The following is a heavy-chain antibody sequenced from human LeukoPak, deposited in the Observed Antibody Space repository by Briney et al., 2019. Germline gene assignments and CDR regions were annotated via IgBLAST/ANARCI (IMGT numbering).Heavy chain of an antibody. CDR3: AIQSPRPNSFYLDV. CDR2: IYSGGST. J-gene: IGHJ6*03. CDR1: GFTVSGNY. V-gene: IGHV3-53*05. D-gene: IGHD5-24*01. Sequence: GGSLRLSCAASGFTVSGNYMSWVRQAPGKGLEWVSIIYSGGSTFYADSVKGQFTISRDNSKNLLYLQMNSLRREDMAVYYCAIQSPRPNSFYLDVWGKGTTVTISS.